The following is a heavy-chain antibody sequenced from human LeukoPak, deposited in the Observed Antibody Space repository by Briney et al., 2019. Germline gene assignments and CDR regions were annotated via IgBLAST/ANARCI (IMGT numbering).Heavy chain of an antibody. Sequence: GGSLRLSCAASGFTFSSYAMHWVRQAPGKGLEYVSAISSNGGSTYYANSVKGRFTISRDNSKNTLYLQMNSLRAEDTAVYYCALRGIAVAGTRVFDYWGQGTLVTVSS. CDR3: ALRGIAVAGTRVFDY. CDR1: GFTFSSYA. D-gene: IGHD6-19*01. CDR2: ISSNGGST. J-gene: IGHJ4*02. V-gene: IGHV3-64*01.